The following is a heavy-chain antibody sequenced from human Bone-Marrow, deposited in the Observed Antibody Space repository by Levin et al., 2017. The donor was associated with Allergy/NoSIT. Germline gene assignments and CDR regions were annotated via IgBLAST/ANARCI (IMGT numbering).Heavy chain of an antibody. CDR2: INSNSAYI. CDR3: ASRLTAYGGLDV. CDR1: GVTRNNYT. V-gene: IGHV3-21*04. D-gene: IGHD5-18*01. J-gene: IGHJ6*02. Sequence: PGGSLRLSCAVSGVTRNNYTLTWVRQPPGKGLEWVSSINSNSAYIHYGDSVKGRFTISRDNSKKLLFLQMSSLRDEDTATYYCASRLTAYGGLDVWGHGTTVTVSS.